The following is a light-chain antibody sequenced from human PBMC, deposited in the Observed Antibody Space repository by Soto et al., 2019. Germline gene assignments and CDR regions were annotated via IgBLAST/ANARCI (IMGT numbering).Light chain of an antibody. Sequence: EVVLTQSPVTLSLSPGERATLSCRASQSVGTFLAWYQQKPGQAPRLIIYDTSNRATGIPARFSGTGSGTDFALTISSVEPEDLAVYFCQHRTNWPRTFGQGTKLVIK. CDR2: DTS. V-gene: IGKV3-11*01. CDR3: QHRTNWPRT. CDR1: QSVGTF. J-gene: IGKJ2*01.